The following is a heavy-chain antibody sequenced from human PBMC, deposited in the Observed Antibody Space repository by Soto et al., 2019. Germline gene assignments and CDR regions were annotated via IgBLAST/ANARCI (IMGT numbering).Heavy chain of an antibody. J-gene: IGHJ6*02. CDR2: IYYSGTT. V-gene: IGHV4-61*01. CDR1: GGSVSSGSYY. CDR3: GRGSLYPCGPDV. Sequence: QVQLQESGPGLVKPSETLSLTCTVSGGSVSSGSYYWSWIRQPPGKGLEWIGYIYYSGTTNYNPSLKRRVTLTVDTSKNQFSLKLSAVPAADPGGYYCGRGSLYPCGPDVWGQGTTVTVSS.